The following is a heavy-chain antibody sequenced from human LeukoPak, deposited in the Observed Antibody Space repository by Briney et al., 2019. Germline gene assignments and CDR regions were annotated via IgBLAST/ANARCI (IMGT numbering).Heavy chain of an antibody. CDR3: ARVSGRFFGSYYYMDV. J-gene: IGHJ6*03. D-gene: IGHD3-3*01. Sequence: SGTLSLTCAVSGGSISSSSYYWGWIRQPPGKGLEWIGSIYYSGSTYYNPSLKSRVTISINTSKNQFSLKLSSVTAADTAVYYCARVSGRFFGSYYYMDVWGKGTTVTVSS. CDR1: GGSISSSSYY. CDR2: IYYSGST. V-gene: IGHV4-39*07.